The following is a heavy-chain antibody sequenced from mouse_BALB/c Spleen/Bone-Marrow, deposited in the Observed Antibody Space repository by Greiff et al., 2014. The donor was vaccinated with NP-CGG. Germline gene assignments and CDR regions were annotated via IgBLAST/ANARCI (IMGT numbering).Heavy chain of an antibody. CDR3: ARDGNYAAMDY. V-gene: IGHV1-77*01. D-gene: IGHD2-1*01. Sequence: QVQLQQSGPGLVKPGASVKMSCKASGYIFTDYVITWVKRRTGQGLEWIGEIDPGRGSSFYNEKFKAKATLTADKSANTAYMQLSSLTSEDSAVYFCARDGNYAAMDYWGQGTSVTVSS. J-gene: IGHJ4*01. CDR1: GYIFTDYV. CDR2: IDPGRGSS.